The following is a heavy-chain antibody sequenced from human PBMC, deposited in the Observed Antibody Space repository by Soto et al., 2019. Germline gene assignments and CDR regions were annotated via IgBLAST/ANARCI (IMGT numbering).Heavy chain of an antibody. CDR3: TARPLTVAGLNY. Sequence: VQVVESGGGLVQPGGSLKLSCAASGFIFSDSAMDWVRQASGKGLEWVGRVRRKADNYATIYAASVKGRFTISRDDSKNTAYLQMNSLKTEDTAVYYCTARPLTVAGLNYWGQGTPVTVSS. CDR1: GFIFSDSA. J-gene: IGHJ4*02. CDR2: VRRKADNYAT. V-gene: IGHV3-73*01. D-gene: IGHD6-19*01.